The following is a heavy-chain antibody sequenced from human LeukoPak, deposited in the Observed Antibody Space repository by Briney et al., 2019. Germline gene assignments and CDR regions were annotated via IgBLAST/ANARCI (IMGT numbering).Heavy chain of an antibody. V-gene: IGHV5-51*01. D-gene: IGHD6-19*01. Sequence: GESLKISCKGSGYSFTSYWIGWVRQMPGKGLEWMGIIYPGDSDTRYSPSFQGQVTISADKSISTAYLQWSSLKASDIAMYYCARATRDSSGWSTYGMDVWGQGTTVTVPS. CDR3: ARATRDSSGWSTYGMDV. CDR1: GYSFTSYW. J-gene: IGHJ6*02. CDR2: IYPGDSDT.